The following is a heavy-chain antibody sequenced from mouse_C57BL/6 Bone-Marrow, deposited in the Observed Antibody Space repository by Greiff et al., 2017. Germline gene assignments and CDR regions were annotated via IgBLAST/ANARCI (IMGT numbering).Heavy chain of an antibody. CDR1: GYTFTSQG. V-gene: IGHV1-81*01. CDR2: IYPRSGNT. Sequence: QVHVKQSGAELARPGASVKPSCKASGYTFTSQGISWVKQRTGQGLEWIGEIYPRSGNTYYNEKFKGKATLTADKSSSTAYMELRSLTSEDSAVYFCARGAMDYWGQGTSVTVSS. J-gene: IGHJ4*01. CDR3: ARGAMDY.